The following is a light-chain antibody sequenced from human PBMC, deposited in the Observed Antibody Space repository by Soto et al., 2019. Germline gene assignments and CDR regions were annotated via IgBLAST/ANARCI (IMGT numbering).Light chain of an antibody. CDR3: QSFDISRNVYF. V-gene: IGLV1-40*01. J-gene: IGLJ1*01. CDR2: ANN. Sequence: QSALTQPPSVSGAPGQTITISCTGSSSNIGADCDVHWYRQLPGTAPKLLIYANNNRPAGVPDRFSASKSGTSASLAITGLQAEDEADYYCQSFDISRNVYFFATGPKVTVL. CDR1: SSNIGADCD.